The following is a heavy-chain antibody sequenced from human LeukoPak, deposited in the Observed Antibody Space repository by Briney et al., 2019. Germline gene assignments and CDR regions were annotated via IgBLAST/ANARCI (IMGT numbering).Heavy chain of an antibody. CDR3: AAVFFSSTVPYFDH. CDR2: IVVGSGNT. Sequence: SVKVSCKASGFTFSSSAIQWVRQVRGQRLEWIGWIVVGSGNTNYAQKFQDRVTITKDMSTMTAYMELSSLRSEDTALYYCAAVFFSSTVPYFDHWAQGTLVTVSP. CDR1: GFTFSSSA. D-gene: IGHD2-2*01. J-gene: IGHJ4*02. V-gene: IGHV1-58*02.